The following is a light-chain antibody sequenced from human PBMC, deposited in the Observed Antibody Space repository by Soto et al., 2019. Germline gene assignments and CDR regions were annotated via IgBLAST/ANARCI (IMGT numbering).Light chain of an antibody. CDR2: AAS. CDR3: LQDHGCPLT. V-gene: IGKV1-6*01. J-gene: IGKJ4*01. CDR1: QDIREA. Sequence: AIQMTQSPSSLSASVGDRVTITCRATQDIREALGWYQQKPGKAPRLLISAASSSQSEVPSRFSGSGSGTDFTLTISRLQPEDCATYFCLQDHGCPLTGGGGTKVEIK.